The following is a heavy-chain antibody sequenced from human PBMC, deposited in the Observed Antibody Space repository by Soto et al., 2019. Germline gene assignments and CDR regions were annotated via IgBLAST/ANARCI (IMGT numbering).Heavy chain of an antibody. CDR2: IYYSGST. Sequence: SETLSLTCTVSGGSISSYYWSWIRQPPGKGLEWIGYIYYSGSTNYNPSLKSRVTISVDTSKNQFSLKLSSVTAADTAVYYCARLTGHFDYWGQGTLVTVS. CDR3: ARLTGHFDY. J-gene: IGHJ4*02. CDR1: GGSISSYY. V-gene: IGHV4-59*08.